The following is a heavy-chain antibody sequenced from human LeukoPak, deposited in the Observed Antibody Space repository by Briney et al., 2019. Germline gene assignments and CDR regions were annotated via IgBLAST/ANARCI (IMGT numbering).Heavy chain of an antibody. J-gene: IGHJ1*01. V-gene: IGHV4-39*07. D-gene: IGHD3-16*02. CDR1: GGSISSSSYY. CDR3: AREGEGVSVIKGYFQH. CDR2: IYYSGST. Sequence: PSETLSLTCTVSGGSISSSSYYWGRIRQPPGKGLEWIGSIYYSGSTYYNPSLKSRVTISVDTSKNQFSLKLSSVTAADTAVYYCAREGEGVSVIKGYFQHWGQGTLVTVSS.